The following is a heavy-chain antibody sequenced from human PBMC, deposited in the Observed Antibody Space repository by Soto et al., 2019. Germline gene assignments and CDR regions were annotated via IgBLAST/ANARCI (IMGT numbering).Heavy chain of an antibody. V-gene: IGHV3-30*18. CDR2: ISYDGSNK. D-gene: IGHD3-9*01. CDR1: GFPFSTYG. J-gene: IGHJ4*02. CDR3: AKDRSAYDILTGYSRPTIDS. Sequence: GGSLRLSCAASGFPFSTYGMHWVRQAPGKGLEWVAVISYDGSNKYYADSVKGRFTISRDNSKNTLYLQMNSLRVEDTAIYYCAKDRSAYDILTGYSRPTIDSWGQGTLVTVSS.